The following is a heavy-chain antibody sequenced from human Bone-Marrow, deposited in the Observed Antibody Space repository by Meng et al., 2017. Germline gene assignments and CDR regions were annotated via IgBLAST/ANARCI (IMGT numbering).Heavy chain of an antibody. D-gene: IGHD3-22*01. Sequence: GESLKISCAASGFTFSSYDMHWVRPAPGKGLEWVAVIWYDGSNKYYADSVKGRFTISRDNSKNTLYLQMNSLRAEDTAVYYCARDVRAWVVTDYDFDYWGQGTLVTVSS. CDR1: GFTFSSYD. CDR2: IWYDGSNK. J-gene: IGHJ4*02. V-gene: IGHV3-33*08. CDR3: ARDVRAWVVTDYDFDY.